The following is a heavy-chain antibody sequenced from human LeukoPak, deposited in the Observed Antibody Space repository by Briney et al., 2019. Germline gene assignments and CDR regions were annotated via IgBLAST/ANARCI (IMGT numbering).Heavy chain of an antibody. D-gene: IGHD3-22*01. CDR1: GFTFSSYW. Sequence: GGSLRLSCAASGFTFSSYWMSWVRQAPGKGLEWVANIKLDGSEKYYVDSVKGRFTISRDNAKNSLYLQMNSLRAEDTAVYFCARDPDYYDTSGYPGYWGQGTLVTVSS. V-gene: IGHV3-7*01. CDR3: ARDPDYYDTSGYPGY. CDR2: IKLDGSEK. J-gene: IGHJ4*02.